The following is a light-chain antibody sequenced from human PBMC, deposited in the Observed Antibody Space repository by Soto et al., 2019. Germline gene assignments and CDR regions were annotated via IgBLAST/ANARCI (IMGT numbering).Light chain of an antibody. CDR2: DAS. Sequence: EIVLTQSPATLSLSPGERATLSCRASQSVSSYLAWYQRKPGQAPRLLIYDASNRATGIPARFSGSGSGTDFTLTISSLEPEDFAVYYCQQRRKLTFGGGTKVDIK. J-gene: IGKJ4*01. V-gene: IGKV3-11*01. CDR1: QSVSSY. CDR3: QQRRKLT.